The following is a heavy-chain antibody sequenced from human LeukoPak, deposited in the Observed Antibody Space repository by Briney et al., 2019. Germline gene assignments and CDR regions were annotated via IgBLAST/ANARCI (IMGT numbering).Heavy chain of an antibody. CDR3: ARAAPVAY. J-gene: IGHJ4*02. Sequence: VASVKVSCKASGDIFTGSFMHWVRQAPGQGLEWMGWINSNTGGTKFAQKFQGRVTMTRDTSISTAYMELSSLRSDDTAVYYCARAAPVAYWGQGTQVTVSS. CDR1: GDIFTGSF. CDR2: INSNTGGT. V-gene: IGHV1-2*02. D-gene: IGHD6-25*01.